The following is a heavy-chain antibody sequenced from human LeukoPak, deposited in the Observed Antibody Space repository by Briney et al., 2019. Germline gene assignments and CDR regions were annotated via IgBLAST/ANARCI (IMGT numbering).Heavy chain of an antibody. Sequence: GGSLRLSCAASGFTFSSYWMYWVRQAPGKGLVWVSRINSDGSTTGYADSVRGRFTISRDNAKSTLYPQMNSLRAEDTAMYFCASLLWKNWYFDLWGRGTLVTVSS. CDR1: GFTFSSYW. J-gene: IGHJ2*01. V-gene: IGHV3-74*01. D-gene: IGHD2/OR15-2a*01. CDR3: ASLLWKNWYFDL. CDR2: INSDGSTT.